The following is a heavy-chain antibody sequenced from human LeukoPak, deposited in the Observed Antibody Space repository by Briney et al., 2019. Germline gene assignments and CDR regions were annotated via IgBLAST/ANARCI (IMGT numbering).Heavy chain of an antibody. V-gene: IGHV5-51*01. J-gene: IGHJ4*02. CDR1: GYSFTSYW. CDR2: IYPGDSDT. CDR3: ARLSPAAAATPEPYYFDY. Sequence: NLGESLKISCKGSGYSFTSYWIGWVRQMPGKGLEWMGIIYPGDSDTRYSPSFQGQVTISADKSISTAYLQRSSLRASDTAIYYCARLSPAAAATPEPYYFDYWGQGTLVTVSS. D-gene: IGHD6-13*01.